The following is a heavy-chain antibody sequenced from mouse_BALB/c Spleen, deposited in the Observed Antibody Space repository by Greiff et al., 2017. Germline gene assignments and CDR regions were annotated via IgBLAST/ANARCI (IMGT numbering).Heavy chain of an antibody. CDR2: IWAGGST. CDR3: ARDYGDGANH. CDR1: GFSLTSYG. J-gene: IGHJ3*01. V-gene: IGHV2-9*02. D-gene: IGHD1-2*01. Sequence: VQGVESGPGLVAPSQSLSITCTVSGFSLTSYGVHWVRQPPGKGLEWLGVIWAGGSTNYNSALMSRLSISKDNSKSQVFLKMNSLQTDDTAMYYCARDYGDGANHWGQGTLVTVSA.